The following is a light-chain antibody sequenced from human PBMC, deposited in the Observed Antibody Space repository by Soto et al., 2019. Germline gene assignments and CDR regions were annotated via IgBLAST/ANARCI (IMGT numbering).Light chain of an antibody. CDR2: TTS. Sequence: QTVVTQEPSLTVSPGGTVTLTCASSTGAVTSASYPNWFQQIPGQAPRALIYTTSNKYSWTPARFSGSLLGGKAALTLSGVQPEDEAEYYCLLYYRGAWVFGGGTKVTVL. CDR1: TGAVTSASY. V-gene: IGLV7-43*01. CDR3: LLYYRGAWV. J-gene: IGLJ3*02.